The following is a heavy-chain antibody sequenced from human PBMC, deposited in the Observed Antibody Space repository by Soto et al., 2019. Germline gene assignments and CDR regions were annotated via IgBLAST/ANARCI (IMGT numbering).Heavy chain of an antibody. CDR2: IYYSGST. CDR1: GGSISSYY. CDR3: ARERIAVGSYGWDV. V-gene: IGHV4-59*01. Sequence: SETLSLTCTVSGGSISSYYWSWIRQPPGNGLEWIGYIYYSGSTNYNPSLKSRVSISVDTSKNRFSLRLSSLTAADTAVYYCARERIAVGSYGWDVWGQGTTVTVSS. J-gene: IGHJ6*02. D-gene: IGHD6-19*01.